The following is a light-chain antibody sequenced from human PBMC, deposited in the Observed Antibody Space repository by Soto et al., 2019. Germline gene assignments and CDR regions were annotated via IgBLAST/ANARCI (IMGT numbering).Light chain of an antibody. Sequence: QSALTQPASVSGSPGQSITISCTGTSSDVGSRNLVSWYQQHPGKAPKLIIYEVTKWPSGVSNRFSGSKSGNTASLTIFGLQDEDEADYYCCSYAGSYTWVFGGGTKLTVL. J-gene: IGLJ3*02. V-gene: IGLV2-23*02. CDR3: CSYAGSYTWV. CDR1: SSDVGSRNL. CDR2: EVT.